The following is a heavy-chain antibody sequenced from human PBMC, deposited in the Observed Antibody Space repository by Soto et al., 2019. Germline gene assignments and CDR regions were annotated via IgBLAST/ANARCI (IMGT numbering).Heavy chain of an antibody. CDR3: ARVPELGYCSSTSCYYYYGMDV. CDR1: GGSVSSGSYY. D-gene: IGHD2-2*01. V-gene: IGHV4-61*01. Sequence: SETLSLTCTVSGGSVSSGSYYWSWIRQPPGKGLEWIGYIYYSGSTNYNPSLKSRVTISVDTSKNQFSLKLSSVTAADTAVYYCARVPELGYCSSTSCYYYYGMDVWGQGTTVTVS. CDR2: IYYSGST. J-gene: IGHJ6*02.